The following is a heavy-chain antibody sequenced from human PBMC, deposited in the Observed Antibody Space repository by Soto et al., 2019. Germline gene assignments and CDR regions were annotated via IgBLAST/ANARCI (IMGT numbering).Heavy chain of an antibody. CDR3: VISNSGCFDY. V-gene: IGHV3-74*01. Sequence: EVQLLESGGGLVQPGGTLTLSCAASGFTLSHYWMHWVRQVPGRGLVWVSRLKYDGTSTYYADSVKGRFTISRDNAKNTVYLQMSSLRAEDTATYYCVISNSGCFDYWGQGTVVTVSS. CDR1: GFTLSHYW. CDR2: LKYDGTST. D-gene: IGHD6-19*01. J-gene: IGHJ4*02.